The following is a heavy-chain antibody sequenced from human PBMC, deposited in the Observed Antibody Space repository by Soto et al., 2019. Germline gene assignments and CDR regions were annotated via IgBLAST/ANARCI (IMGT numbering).Heavy chain of an antibody. Sequence: QVQLVESGGGVVRPGKSLTLSCTGSGFAFGGFGIHWVRQSPGKGLEWLAMTSSDGSNKYLADSVKGRFTVSRDMSRTTVFLQMANVRLEDTAVYYCARGGDVLDYWGRGALVTVSS. CDR2: TSSDGSNK. V-gene: IGHV3-30*03. CDR1: GFAFGGFG. D-gene: IGHD3-16*01. J-gene: IGHJ4*02. CDR3: ARGGDVLDY.